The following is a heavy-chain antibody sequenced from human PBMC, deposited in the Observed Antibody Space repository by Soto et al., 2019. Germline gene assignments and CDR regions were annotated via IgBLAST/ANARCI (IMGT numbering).Heavy chain of an antibody. CDR2: INPSGGST. V-gene: IGHV1-46*01. Sequence: GASVTVSCKASGYTFTSYYMHWVRQAPGQGLEWMGIINPSGGSTSYAQKFQGRVTMTRDTSTSTVYMELSSLRSEDTAVYYFASKVLRFLEWSMDVWGQGTTVTVSS. CDR3: ASKVLRFLEWSMDV. CDR1: GYTFTSYY. D-gene: IGHD3-3*01. J-gene: IGHJ6*02.